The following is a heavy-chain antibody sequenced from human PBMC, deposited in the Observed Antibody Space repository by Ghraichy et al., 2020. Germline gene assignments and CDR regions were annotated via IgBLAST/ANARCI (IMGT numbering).Heavy chain of an antibody. D-gene: IGHD2-21*02. J-gene: IGHJ3*02. CDR1: GFTFSNAW. Sequence: GGSLRLSCAASGFTFSNAWMSWVRQAPGKGLEWVGRIKSKTDGGTTDYAAPVKGRFTISRDDSKNTLYLQMNSLKTEDTAVYYCTTDGEVSVVVTAKGVFDIWGQGTMVTVSS. CDR3: TTDGEVSVVVTAKGVFDI. CDR2: IKSKTDGGTT. V-gene: IGHV3-15*01.